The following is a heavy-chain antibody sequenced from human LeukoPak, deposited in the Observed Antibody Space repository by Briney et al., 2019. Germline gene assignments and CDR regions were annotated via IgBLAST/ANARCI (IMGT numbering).Heavy chain of an antibody. J-gene: IGHJ4*02. CDR2: IWYDGSDK. D-gene: IGHD4-23*01. Sequence: GGSLRLSCAASGFTFSSYGMNWVRQAPGKGLEWVSSIWYDGSDKYYADSVKGRFTISRDNSKNTLYLQMNSLRAEDTAVYYCACDYCGNSGVDYWGQGTLVTVSS. CDR1: GFTFSSYG. V-gene: IGHV3-30*02. CDR3: ACDYCGNSGVDY.